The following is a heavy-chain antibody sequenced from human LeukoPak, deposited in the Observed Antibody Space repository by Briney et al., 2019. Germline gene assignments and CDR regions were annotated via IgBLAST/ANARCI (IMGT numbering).Heavy chain of an antibody. CDR3: AREDSAMANDY. D-gene: IGHD5-18*01. CDR2: IYYSGST. V-gene: IGHV4-31*03. J-gene: IGHJ4*02. Sequence: KPSQTLSLTCTVSGGSISSGGYYWSWVRQHPGKGLEWIGYIYYSGSTYYNPSLKSRGAISVDMYKNQFSLKLSSVTAADTAVYYCAREDSAMANDYWGQGTLVTVSS. CDR1: GGSISSGGYY.